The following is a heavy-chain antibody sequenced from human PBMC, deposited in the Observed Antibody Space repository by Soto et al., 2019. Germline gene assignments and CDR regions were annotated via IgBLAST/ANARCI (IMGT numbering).Heavy chain of an antibody. CDR2: IYYSGST. CDR1: GGSISSSTYY. J-gene: IGHJ4*02. CDR3: ARHGTVALDY. D-gene: IGHD4-17*01. Sequence: SETLSLTCTVSGGSISSSTYYWGWIRQPPGKGLEWIGSIYYSGSTNYNPSLKSRVTISVDTSKNQFSLKLSSVTAADTAVYYCARHGTVALDYWGQGTLVTVSS. V-gene: IGHV4-39*07.